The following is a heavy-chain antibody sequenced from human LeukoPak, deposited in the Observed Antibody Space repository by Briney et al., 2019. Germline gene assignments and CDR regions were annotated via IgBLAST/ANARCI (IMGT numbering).Heavy chain of an antibody. CDR1: GGSISSSSYY. Sequence: SETLSLTCTVSGGSISSSSYYWAWIRQPPGKGLEWIGSIYYSGNTYYKSSLKSRVTIAVDTSKNQFSLKLNSVTAADTAVYYCARESYYDSSGYSHDAFDIWGQGTWSPSLQ. CDR3: ARESYYDSSGYSHDAFDI. D-gene: IGHD3-22*01. V-gene: IGHV4-39*07. J-gene: IGHJ3*02. CDR2: IYYSGNT.